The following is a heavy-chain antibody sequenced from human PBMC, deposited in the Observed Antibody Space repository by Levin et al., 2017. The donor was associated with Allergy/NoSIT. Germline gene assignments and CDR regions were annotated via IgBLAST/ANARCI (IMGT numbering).Heavy chain of an antibody. Sequence: SGGSLRLSCEGSGFRFSDEYMDWVRQAPGKGLEWIGRSRNKAGRYTTEYAASVRGRFTISRDDSRNSLYLQMNSLKTEDTAVYYCGRSSPGNLLNDWGQGTLVTVSS. CDR2: SRNKAGRYTT. J-gene: IGHJ4*02. CDR3: GRSSPGNLLND. V-gene: IGHV3-72*01. D-gene: IGHD3-9*01. CDR1: GFRFSDEY.